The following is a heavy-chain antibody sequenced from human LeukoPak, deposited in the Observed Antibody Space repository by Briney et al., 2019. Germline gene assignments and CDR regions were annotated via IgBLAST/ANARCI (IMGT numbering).Heavy chain of an antibody. J-gene: IGHJ4*02. CDR3: ARGAQIVVAPAAQARPGPSGIDY. D-gene: IGHD2-2*01. CDR2: ISSSSNYI. Sequence: GGSLRLSXAPSGFTFSSYSMNWVRQAPGKGLEWISSISSSSNYIYYADSVKGRFTISRDNAKNSLYLQMNSLGAEDTAVYYCARGAQIVVAPAAQARPGPSGIDYWGQGTLVTVSS. CDR1: GFTFSSYS. V-gene: IGHV3-21*01.